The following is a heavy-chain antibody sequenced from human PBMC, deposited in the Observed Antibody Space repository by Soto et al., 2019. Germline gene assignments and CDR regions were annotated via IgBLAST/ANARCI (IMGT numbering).Heavy chain of an antibody. V-gene: IGHV3-13*01. D-gene: IGHD1-26*01. CDR1: GFTFNYYD. CDR3: ARGAPAGMVGDLDP. J-gene: IGHJ5*02. CDR2: IGTVGDS. Sequence: GGSLRLSCAASGFTFNYYDMHWVRQATGKGLEWVSGIGTVGDSYYAGSLKGRFTISREDAKNSIYLQMNSLTPEDTAVYYCARGAPAGMVGDLDPWGQGTLVTVSS.